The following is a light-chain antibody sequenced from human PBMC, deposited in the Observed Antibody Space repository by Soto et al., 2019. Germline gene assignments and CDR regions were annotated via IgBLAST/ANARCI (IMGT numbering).Light chain of an antibody. CDR1: NIGGKS. CDR3: QVWDSSSDVV. J-gene: IGLJ2*01. V-gene: IGLV3-21*02. Sequence: SSVLTQPPSVSVAPGQTARITCGGNNIGGKSVHWFQQKPGQAPVLVVSDDSDRPSGIPERFSGSNSGNTATLTISRVEAGDEADYYCQVWDSSSDVVFGGGTKLTVL. CDR2: DDS.